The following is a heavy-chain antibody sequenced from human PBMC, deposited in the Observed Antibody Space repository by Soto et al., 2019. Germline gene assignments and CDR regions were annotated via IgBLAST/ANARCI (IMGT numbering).Heavy chain of an antibody. V-gene: IGHV1-18*01. CDR2: ISAYNGNT. CDR3: ARGKDFATVTTPVDY. Sequence: GASVKVSCKASGYTFTSYGISWVRQAPGQGLEWMGWISAYNGNTNYAQKLQGRVTMTTDTSTSTAYMELRSLRSDDTAVYYCARGKDFATVTTPVDYWGQGTLVTVSS. CDR1: GYTFTSYG. D-gene: IGHD4-17*01. J-gene: IGHJ4*02.